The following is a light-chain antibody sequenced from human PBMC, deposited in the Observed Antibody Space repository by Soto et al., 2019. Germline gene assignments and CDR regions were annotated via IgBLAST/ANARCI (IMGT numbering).Light chain of an antibody. V-gene: IGKV1-5*01. CDR2: DAS. J-gene: IGKJ1*01. CDR3: QQYNNYWT. Sequence: DVQRTQSPSTLSASVGDRVTITCRASQIISSWLAWYQQKPGKAPKLLIYDASSLESGVPSRFSGSGSATEFTLTISSLQPDDFATYYCQQYNNYWTFGQGTKVDI. CDR1: QIISSW.